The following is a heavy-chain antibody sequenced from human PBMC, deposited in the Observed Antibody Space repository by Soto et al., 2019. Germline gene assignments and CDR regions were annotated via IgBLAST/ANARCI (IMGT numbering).Heavy chain of an antibody. CDR1: GYSFTSYW. Sequence: GESLKISGKGSGYSFTSYWSSWVRQMPGKGLEWMGRIDPSDSYTNYSPSFQGHVTISADKSISTAYLQWSCLKASDTAMYYCASRGRNYYDSSGYNDYWGQGTLVTVSS. D-gene: IGHD3-22*01. J-gene: IGHJ4*02. V-gene: IGHV5-10-1*01. CDR2: IDPSDSYT. CDR3: ASRGRNYYDSSGYNDY.